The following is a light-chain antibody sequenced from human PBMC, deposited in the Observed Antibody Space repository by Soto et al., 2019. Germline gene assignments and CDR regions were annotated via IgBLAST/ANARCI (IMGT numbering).Light chain of an antibody. CDR2: GAS. V-gene: IGKV3-20*01. J-gene: IGKJ1*01. Sequence: DSVLTQSPGTLSLSPGERATLSCRASQSVSSNYLAWYQQKPGQAPRLLIYGASTSATGIPDRFSGSGSGTDFTLTISRLEPEDSAVYYCPQYGSSPTWTFGQGTKVEIK. CDR1: QSVSSNY. CDR3: PQYGSSPTWT.